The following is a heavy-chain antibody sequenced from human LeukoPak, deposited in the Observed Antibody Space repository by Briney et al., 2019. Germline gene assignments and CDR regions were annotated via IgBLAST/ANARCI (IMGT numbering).Heavy chain of an antibody. CDR3: ARYFAS. V-gene: IGHV3-48*02. Sequence: GGSLRLSCAASGFVFSNYSMNWVRQAPGKGLEWVSYISSSGSTTSYADSVKGRFTISRDNAKNSLFLLMNSLRDEDTAVYFCARYFASWGQGTLVTVSS. CDR1: GFVFSNYS. J-gene: IGHJ4*02. CDR2: ISSSGSTT.